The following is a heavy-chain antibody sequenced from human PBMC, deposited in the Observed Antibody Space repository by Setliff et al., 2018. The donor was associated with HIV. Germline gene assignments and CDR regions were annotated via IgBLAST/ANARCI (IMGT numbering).Heavy chain of an antibody. CDR3: AKVKLTIWYFDL. V-gene: IGHV3-23*01. J-gene: IGHJ2*01. CDR2: ISGRDGRT. D-gene: IGHD4-17*01. CDR1: GFTFSSYG. Sequence: PGGSLRLSCAAFGFTFSSYGMSWVRQAPGKGLEWVSTISGRDGRTYYADSVKGRFTISRDSSKNTLYLQMNSLRAEDTAVYYCAKVKLTIWYFDLWGRGTLVTVSS.